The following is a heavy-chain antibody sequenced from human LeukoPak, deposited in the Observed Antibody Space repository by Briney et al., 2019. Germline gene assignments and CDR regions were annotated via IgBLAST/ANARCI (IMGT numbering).Heavy chain of an antibody. D-gene: IGHD1-26*01. CDR3: TRISLGATVDY. Sequence: GRSLRLSCTASGFTFGDYAMSWVRQAPGKGLEWVGFIRSKAYGGTTEYAASVKSRFTISRDDSKSIAYLQMNSLKTEDTAVYYCTRISLGATVDYWGQGTLVTVSS. V-gene: IGHV3-49*04. CDR2: IRSKAYGGTT. CDR1: GFTFGDYA. J-gene: IGHJ4*02.